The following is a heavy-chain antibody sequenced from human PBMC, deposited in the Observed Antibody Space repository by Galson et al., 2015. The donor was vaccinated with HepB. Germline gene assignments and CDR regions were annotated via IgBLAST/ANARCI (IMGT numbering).Heavy chain of an antibody. Sequence: SLRLSCAASGFTFSSYWMHWVRQAPGKGLVWVSRINSDGSSTSYADSVKGRFTISRDNAKNTLYLQMNSLRAEDTAVYYCARAPAGVLWFGELPRGGFDYWGQGTLVTVSS. CDR3: ARAPAGVLWFGELPRGGFDY. CDR2: INSDGSST. D-gene: IGHD3-10*01. CDR1: GFTFSSYW. J-gene: IGHJ4*02. V-gene: IGHV3-74*01.